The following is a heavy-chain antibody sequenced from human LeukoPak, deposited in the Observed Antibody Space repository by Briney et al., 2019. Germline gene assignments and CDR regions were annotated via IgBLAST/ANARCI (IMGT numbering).Heavy chain of an antibody. CDR2: IYSGGSI. Sequence: GGSLRLSCAASGFTVSSNYMSWVRQAPGKGLEWVSVIYSGGSIYYADSVKGRFTISRDNAKNSLYLQMNSLRAEDTAVYYCARENWYKFDYWGQGTLVTVSS. D-gene: IGHD1/OR15-1a*01. CDR1: GFTVSSNY. V-gene: IGHV3-53*01. J-gene: IGHJ4*02. CDR3: ARENWYKFDY.